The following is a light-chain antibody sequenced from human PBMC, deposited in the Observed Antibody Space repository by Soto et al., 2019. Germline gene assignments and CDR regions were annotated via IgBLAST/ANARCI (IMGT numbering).Light chain of an antibody. CDR2: DDG. J-gene: IGLJ1*01. CDR3: QGSDGDDGHHYV. CDR1: GLEGKR. Sequence: SYELTQAPSESVAPGQTARIICGGKGLEGKRVHWYQQKPGQAPVLVVHDDGGRPSGMSDRISGSISGTTDTLTISRVEAGDEAVYFCQGSDGDDGHHYVFRGGTKATVL. V-gene: IGLV3-21*02.